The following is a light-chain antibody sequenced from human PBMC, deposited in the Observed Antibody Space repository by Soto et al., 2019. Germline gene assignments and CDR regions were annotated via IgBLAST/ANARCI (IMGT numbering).Light chain of an antibody. J-gene: IGLJ2*01. Sequence: QSVLTQPASVSGSPGQSITISCTGTSSDVGGYNYVSWYQQYAGKAPKLMIYDVSDRPSGVSNRFSGSKSGNTASLTISGLQAEDEADYYCSSYTSSSSLVFGGGTKLTVL. V-gene: IGLV2-14*01. CDR1: SSDVGGYNY. CDR3: SSYTSSSSLV. CDR2: DVS.